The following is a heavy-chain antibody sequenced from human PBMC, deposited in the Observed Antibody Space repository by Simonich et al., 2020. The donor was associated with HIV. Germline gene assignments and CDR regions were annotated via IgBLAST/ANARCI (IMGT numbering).Heavy chain of an antibody. CDR3: ARHSGYADAFDI. Sequence: QVQLQQWGAGLLKPSETLSLTCAVYGGSSSGYYWSWIRQPPGKGLEWIGDIDDSGSPNYRPSLKSRVTISLDTSKNQFSLKLSSVTAADTAVYYCARHSGYADAFDIWGQGTMITVSS. V-gene: IGHV4-34*01. CDR2: IDDSGSP. D-gene: IGHD5-12*01. J-gene: IGHJ3*02. CDR1: GGSSSGYY.